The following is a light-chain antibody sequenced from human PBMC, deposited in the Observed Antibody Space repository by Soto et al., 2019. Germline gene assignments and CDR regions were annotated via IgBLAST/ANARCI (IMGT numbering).Light chain of an antibody. CDR1: QSISSSY. Sequence: VLTQSPGTLSLSPGERATISCRASQSISSSYLAWYQHKPGQAPRLLIYGASSRATGIPHRLSGSGSGTVFTLTISRLEPEDCGVDYCQQYGGSPPYTFGQGTRLEIK. J-gene: IGKJ2*01. CDR3: QQYGGSPPYT. CDR2: GAS. V-gene: IGKV3-20*01.